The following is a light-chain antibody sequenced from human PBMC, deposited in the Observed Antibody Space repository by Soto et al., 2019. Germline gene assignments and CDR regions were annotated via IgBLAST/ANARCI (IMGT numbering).Light chain of an antibody. J-gene: IGLJ3*02. CDR1: SGHSTYA. Sequence: QSVLTQSPSASASLGASVKLTCTLSSGHSTYAIAWHQQQPEKGPRYLMKLDSDGSHSKGDGIPDRFSGSSSGAERYLTISSLQSEDEDDYYCQTWATVPDGVFGGGTKLTVL. V-gene: IGLV4-69*01. CDR3: QTWATVPDGV. CDR2: LDSDGSH.